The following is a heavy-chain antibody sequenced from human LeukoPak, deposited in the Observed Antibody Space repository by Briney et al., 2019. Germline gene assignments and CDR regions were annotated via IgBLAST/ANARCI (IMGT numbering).Heavy chain of an antibody. CDR2: IYHSVNT. D-gene: IGHD2-8*01. CDR3: ARVTSRLGVCDY. CDR1: SHSISSGYY. V-gene: IGHV4-38-2*02. J-gene: IGHJ4*02. Sequence: SETLSLTCTVSSHSISSGYYWGWIRHPPGKGLEWMGNIYHSVNTYYKPSLKSRVTISVDTSKNQFSLKLSSVTAADTAVYYCARVTSRLGVCDYWGQGTLVTVSS.